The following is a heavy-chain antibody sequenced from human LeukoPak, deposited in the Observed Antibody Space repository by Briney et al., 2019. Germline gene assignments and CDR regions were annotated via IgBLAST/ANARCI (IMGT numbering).Heavy chain of an antibody. V-gene: IGHV3-21*04. Sequence: GGSLRLSCAASGFTFSSYSMNWVRQAPGKGLEWVSSISSSSSYKYYTDSVKGRFTISRDNAKNSLYLQMNSLRAEDTAVYYCARDHEGMDVWGQGTTVTVSS. CDR3: ARDHEGMDV. J-gene: IGHJ6*02. CDR2: ISSSSSYK. CDR1: GFTFSSYS.